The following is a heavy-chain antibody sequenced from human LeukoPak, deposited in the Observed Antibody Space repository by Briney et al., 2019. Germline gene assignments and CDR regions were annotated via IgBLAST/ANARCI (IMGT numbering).Heavy chain of an antibody. Sequence: PGGSLRLSCAASGFTVSSNYMSWVRQAPGKGLEWVSVIYSGGSTYYADSVKGRFTISRDNSKNTLYLQMNSLRAEDTAVYYCARVLLWFGEVSFDYWGQGTLVTVSS. CDR1: GFTVSSNY. V-gene: IGHV3-53*01. J-gene: IGHJ4*02. CDR3: ARVLLWFGEVSFDY. CDR2: IYSGGST. D-gene: IGHD3-10*01.